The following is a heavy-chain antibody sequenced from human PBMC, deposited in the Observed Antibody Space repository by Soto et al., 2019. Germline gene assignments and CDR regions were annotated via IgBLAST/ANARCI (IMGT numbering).Heavy chain of an antibody. CDR2: ISGSGGST. Sequence: EVQLLESGGGLVQPGGSLRLSCAASGFTFSSYAMSWGRQAPGKGLEWVSAISGSGGSTYYADSVKGRFTISRDNSKNKLYLQMNSLRDEDTAVYYCAKEGSSRYNYYYYGMDVWGQGTKVTVSS. CDR1: GFTFSSYA. J-gene: IGHJ6*02. D-gene: IGHD6-13*01. V-gene: IGHV3-23*01. CDR3: AKEGSSRYNYYYYGMDV.